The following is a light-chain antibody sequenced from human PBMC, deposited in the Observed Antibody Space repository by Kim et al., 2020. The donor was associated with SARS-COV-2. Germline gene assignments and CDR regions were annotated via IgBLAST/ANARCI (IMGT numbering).Light chain of an antibody. J-gene: IGLJ2*01. CDR2: GKN. Sequence: SSELTQDPAVSVALGQTVRITCQGDSLRNYYASWYQQKPGQAPVLVIYGKNNRPSGIPDRFSGSSSGNTASLTITGAQAEDEAAYYCNSRDSSGNHVIFG. V-gene: IGLV3-19*01. CDR1: SLRNYY. CDR3: NSRDSSGNHVI.